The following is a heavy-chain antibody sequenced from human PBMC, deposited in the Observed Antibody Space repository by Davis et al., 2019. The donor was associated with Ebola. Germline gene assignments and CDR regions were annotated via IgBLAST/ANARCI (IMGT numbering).Heavy chain of an antibody. V-gene: IGHV1-69*04. CDR2: IIPILGIA. D-gene: IGHD3-16*02. CDR1: GGTFSSYA. CDR3: ARDDYIWGSYRSHFDY. Sequence: SVKVSCKASGGTFSSYAISWVRQAPGQGLEWMGRIIPILGIANYAQKFQGRVTITADKSTSTAYMELSSLRSEDTAVYYCARDDYIWGSYRSHFDYWGQGTLVTVSS. J-gene: IGHJ4*02.